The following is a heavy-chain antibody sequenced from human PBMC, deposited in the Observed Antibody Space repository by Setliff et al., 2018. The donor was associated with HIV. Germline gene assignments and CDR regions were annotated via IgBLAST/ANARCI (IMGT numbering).Heavy chain of an antibody. D-gene: IGHD2-8*01. CDR2: VSYTGTT. CDR3: ARLESGVFDI. J-gene: IGHJ3*02. V-gene: IGHV4-30-4*01. Sequence: SETLSLTCTASYATLSTADYYWTWIRQPPGKGLEWIGFVSYTGTTRYSPSLKRRVTISVDTSKNQFSLKLTSVTAADTAVYYCARLESGVFDIWGQGTMVTVSS. CDR1: YATLSTADYY.